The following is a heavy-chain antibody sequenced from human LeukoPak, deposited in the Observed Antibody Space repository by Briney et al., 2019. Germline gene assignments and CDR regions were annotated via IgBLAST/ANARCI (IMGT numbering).Heavy chain of an antibody. J-gene: IGHJ4*02. D-gene: IGHD4-17*01. V-gene: IGHV3-7*01. Sequence: PGGSLRLSCAASGFTFSSYWMNWVRQAPGKGLEWVANIQMDGSEKNYLDSVKGRFTISRDNAKNSLYLQMNSLRVEDTAVYYCTRVKNDYGDYELDYWGQGTLVTVSS. CDR1: GFTFSSYW. CDR3: TRVKNDYGDYELDY. CDR2: IQMDGSEK.